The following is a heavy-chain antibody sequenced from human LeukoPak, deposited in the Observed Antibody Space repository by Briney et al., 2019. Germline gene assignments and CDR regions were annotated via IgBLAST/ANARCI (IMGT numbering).Heavy chain of an antibody. Sequence: GGSLRLSCAASGFTFSSYSMNWVRQAPGKGLEWVSSISSSSSYIYYADSVKGRFPISRDNAKNSLYLQMNSLRAEDTAVYYCARDGAPSYCSSTSCSRVWFDPWGQGTLVTVSS. J-gene: IGHJ5*02. D-gene: IGHD2-2*01. CDR3: ARDGAPSYCSSTSCSRVWFDP. V-gene: IGHV3-21*01. CDR1: GFTFSSYS. CDR2: ISSSSSYI.